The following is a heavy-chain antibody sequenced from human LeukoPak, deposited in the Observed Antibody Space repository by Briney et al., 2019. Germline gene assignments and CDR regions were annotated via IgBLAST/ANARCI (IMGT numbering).Heavy chain of an antibody. Sequence: QPGGSLRLSCAASGFTVSNSYMTWVRQAPGKGLGWVSIIYADGGTYYVDSLKGRFTISRDNAKNSLYLQMNSLRAEDTAVYYCARVSSTMTVDKDFQHWGQGTLVTVSS. J-gene: IGHJ1*01. CDR1: GFTVSNSY. D-gene: IGHD5-12*01. V-gene: IGHV3-66*01. CDR3: ARVSSTMTVDKDFQH. CDR2: IYADGGT.